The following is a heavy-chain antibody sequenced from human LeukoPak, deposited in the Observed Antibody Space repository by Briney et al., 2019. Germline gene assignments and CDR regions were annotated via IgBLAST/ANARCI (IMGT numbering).Heavy chain of an antibody. D-gene: IGHD6-13*01. Sequence: GASLQISCQGSGSIFTSYWIGWVRQLPGKALEGMGIIYPGDSDTIYSPSFQGQVTISADKSISTASLQWSSLKASDTAMYYCAVLPAAGTDYWGQGTLVTVSS. CDR3: AVLPAAGTDY. CDR1: GSIFTSYW. J-gene: IGHJ4*02. V-gene: IGHV5-51*01. CDR2: IYPGDSDT.